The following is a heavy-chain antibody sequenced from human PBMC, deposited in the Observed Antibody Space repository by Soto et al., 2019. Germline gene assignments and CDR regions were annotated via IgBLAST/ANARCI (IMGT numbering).Heavy chain of an antibody. Sequence: SETLSLTCTVSGGSISSGGYYWSWIRQHPGKGLEWIGYIYYSGSTYYNPSLKSRVTISLDTSKNQFSLKLSSVTAADTAVYYCARDVWIGELYGHDAFDIWGQGTMVTVSS. CDR2: IYYSGST. J-gene: IGHJ3*02. CDR1: GGSISSGGYY. D-gene: IGHD3-10*01. V-gene: IGHV4-31*03. CDR3: ARDVWIGELYGHDAFDI.